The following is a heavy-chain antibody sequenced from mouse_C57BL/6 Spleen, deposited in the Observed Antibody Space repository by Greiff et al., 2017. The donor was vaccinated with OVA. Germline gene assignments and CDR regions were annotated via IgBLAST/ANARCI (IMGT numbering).Heavy chain of an antibody. CDR3: ARRRGSSDYYAMDY. J-gene: IGHJ4*01. Sequence: VQLQQPGAELVKPGASVKLSCKASGYTFPSYWMHWVKQRPGRGLEWIGRIDPNSGGTKYNEKFKSKATLTVDKPSSTAYMQLSSLTSEDSAVYYCARRRGSSDYYAMDYWGQGTSVTVSS. CDR1: GYTFPSYW. V-gene: IGHV1-72*01. CDR2: IDPNSGGT. D-gene: IGHD1-1*01.